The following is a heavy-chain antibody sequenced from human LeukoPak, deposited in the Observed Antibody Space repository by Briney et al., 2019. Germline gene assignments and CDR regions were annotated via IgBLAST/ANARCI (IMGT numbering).Heavy chain of an antibody. CDR2: ISYDGSNK. D-gene: IGHD2-2*01. Sequence: GGSLRLSCAASGFTFSNYGMHWVRQAPGKGLEWVAVISYDGSNKFYADSVKGRFTISRDNSKNTLYLQMNSLRAEDTAVYYCARDRRCSSTSCYYFDYWGQGTLVTVSS. V-gene: IGHV3-30*03. CDR3: ARDRRCSSTSCYYFDY. J-gene: IGHJ4*02. CDR1: GFTFSNYG.